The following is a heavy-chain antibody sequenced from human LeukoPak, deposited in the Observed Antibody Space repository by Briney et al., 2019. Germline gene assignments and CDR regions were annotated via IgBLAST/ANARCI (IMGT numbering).Heavy chain of an antibody. Sequence: GGSLRLSCAASGFTFSSYSMNWVRQAPGKGLEWVSSISSSSSYIYYADSVKGRFTISRDNAKNSLYLQMNSLRAEDTAVYYCARYGYYGDYPFDYWGQGTLVTVSS. J-gene: IGHJ4*02. CDR1: GFTFSSYS. CDR3: ARYGYYGDYPFDY. CDR2: ISSSSSYI. V-gene: IGHV3-21*01. D-gene: IGHD4-17*01.